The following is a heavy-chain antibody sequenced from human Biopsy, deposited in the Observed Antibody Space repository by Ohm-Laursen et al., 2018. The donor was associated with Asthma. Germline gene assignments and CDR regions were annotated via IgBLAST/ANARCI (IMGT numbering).Heavy chain of an antibody. Sequence: GSLRLSCTASGFTFRDYYMTRIRQAPGKGLEWVAYISSRGSNIFYADSVKGRFTISRDNANNSLYLQMKFLGAEDTAVYYCTRTVAATPYDYWGQGTLVTVSS. CDR1: GFTFRDYY. J-gene: IGHJ4*02. CDR3: TRTVAATPYDY. CDR2: ISSRGSNI. D-gene: IGHD4-17*01. V-gene: IGHV3-11*04.